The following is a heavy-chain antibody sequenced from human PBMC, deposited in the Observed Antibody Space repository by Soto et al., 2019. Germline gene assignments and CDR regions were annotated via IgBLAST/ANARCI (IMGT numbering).Heavy chain of an antibody. J-gene: IGHJ4*02. D-gene: IGHD3-22*01. CDR3: ASENYYDSSGYSHYFDY. CDR1: GYTFTSYY. Sequence: GASVKVSCKAAGYTFTSYYIHWVRQAPGQGLEWMGIINPSGGSTSYAQKFQGRVTMTRDTSTSTVYMELSSLRSEDTAVYYCASENYYDSSGYSHYFDYWGQGTLVTVSS. CDR2: INPSGGST. V-gene: IGHV1-46*01.